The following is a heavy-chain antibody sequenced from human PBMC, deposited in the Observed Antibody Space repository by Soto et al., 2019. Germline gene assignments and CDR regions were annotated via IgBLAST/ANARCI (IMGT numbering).Heavy chain of an antibody. V-gene: IGHV4-34*01. CDR3: ARENYMDV. CDR1: GGSFSGYY. Sequence: SETLSLTCAVYGGSFSGYYWSWIRQPPGKGLEWIGEINHSGSTNYNPSLKSRVTISVDTSKNQFSLKLSSVTAADTAVYYCARENYMDVWGKGTTVTVSS. J-gene: IGHJ6*03. CDR2: INHSGST.